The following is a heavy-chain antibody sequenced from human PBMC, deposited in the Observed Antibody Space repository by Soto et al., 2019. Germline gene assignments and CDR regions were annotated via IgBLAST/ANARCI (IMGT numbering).Heavy chain of an antibody. D-gene: IGHD6-13*01. CDR2: IKSNTDGGTT. Sequence: EVQLVESGGGLVKPGGFLRLSCEASGFTFIYAWMSWVRQAPGKGLEWVGHIKSNTDGGTTDYAAPVNGRFTISRDDSKTTLYLQMSSLKTEDTAVYYCTPDPILAAAGGSDPWGQGTLVTVSS. J-gene: IGHJ5*02. CDR1: GFTFIYAW. CDR3: TPDPILAAAGGSDP. V-gene: IGHV3-15*01.